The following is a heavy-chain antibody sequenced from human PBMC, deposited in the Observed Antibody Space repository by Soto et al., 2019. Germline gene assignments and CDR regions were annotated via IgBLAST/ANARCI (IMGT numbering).Heavy chain of an antibody. J-gene: IGHJ5*02. CDR1: GYSFTNND. CDR2: MNPGSGDT. D-gene: IGHD3-16*01. V-gene: IGHV1-8*01. CDR3: ARMATFGSLNWFDP. Sequence: ASVKVSCKASGYSFTNNDVSWVRQAAGQGLEWMGWMNPGSGDTGYAQKFQGRVTMTRDISIATAYMELSSLRSDDTAIYYCARMATFGSLNWFDPWGQGTLVTVSS.